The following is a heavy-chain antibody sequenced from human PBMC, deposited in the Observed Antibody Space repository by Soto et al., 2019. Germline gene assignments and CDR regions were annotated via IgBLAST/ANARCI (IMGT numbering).Heavy chain of an antibody. Sequence: QVQLQESGPGLVKPSETLSLTCTVSGGSISSYYWSWIRQPPGKGLEWIGYIYYSGSTNYNPSLKSRVTISVDTSKNQFSLKLSSVTAADTAVYYCARHSSGLAGYFDYWGQGTLVTVSS. D-gene: IGHD6-19*01. CDR1: GGSISSYY. V-gene: IGHV4-59*08. J-gene: IGHJ4*02. CDR2: IYYSGST. CDR3: ARHSSGLAGYFDY.